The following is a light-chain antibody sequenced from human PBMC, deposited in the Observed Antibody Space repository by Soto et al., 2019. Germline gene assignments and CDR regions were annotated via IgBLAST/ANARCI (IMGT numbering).Light chain of an antibody. V-gene: IGLV1-51*01. CDR1: SSNIGNNY. Sequence: VLTQPPSVSAAPGQKVTISCSGRSSNIGNNYVSWYQQLPGTAPKLLIYDNDKRPSGIPDRFSGSKSGTSATLGITGLQTGDEADYYCGTWDTSLSARVFGTGTKVTV. CDR2: DND. J-gene: IGLJ1*01. CDR3: GTWDTSLSARV.